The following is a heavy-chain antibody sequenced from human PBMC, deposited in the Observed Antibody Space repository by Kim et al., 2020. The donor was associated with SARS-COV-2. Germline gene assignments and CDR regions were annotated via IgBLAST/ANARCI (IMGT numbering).Heavy chain of an antibody. J-gene: IGHJ6*02. Sequence: SETLSLTCTVSGGSISSSSYYWGWIRQPPGKGLEWIGSIYYSGSTYYNPSLKSRVTISVDTSKNQFSLKLSSVTAADTAVYYCVRGWDSSSWFFPYYYYGMYVWGQVTTVTFSS. CDR1: GGSISSSSYY. CDR3: VRGWDSSSWFFPYYYYGMYV. D-gene: IGHD6-13*01. V-gene: IGHV4-39*01. CDR2: IYYSGST.